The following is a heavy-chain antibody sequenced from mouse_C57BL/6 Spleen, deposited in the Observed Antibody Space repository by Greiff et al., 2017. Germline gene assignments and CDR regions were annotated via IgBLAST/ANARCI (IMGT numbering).Heavy chain of an antibody. J-gene: IGHJ3*01. CDR1: GYTFTSYW. D-gene: IGHD1-1*01. CDR2: INPSNGGT. V-gene: IGHV1-53*01. CDR3: AREGFITTVPWFAY. Sequence: QVQLQQPGTELVKPGASVKLSCKASGYTFTSYWMHWVKQRPGQGLEWIGNINPSNGGTNYNEKFKSKATLTVAKSSSTAYMQLSSLTSEDSAVYYGAREGFITTVPWFAYWGQGTLVTVSA.